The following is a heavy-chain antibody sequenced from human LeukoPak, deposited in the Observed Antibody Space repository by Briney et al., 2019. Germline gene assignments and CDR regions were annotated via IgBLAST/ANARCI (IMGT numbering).Heavy chain of an antibody. J-gene: IGHJ5*02. Sequence: SETLSLTCAVYGGSFSGYYWSWIRQPPGKGLEWIGEINHSGSTNYNPSLKSRVTISVDTSKNQFSLKLSSVTAADTAVYYCARGFPTHPWGQGTLVTVSS. CDR2: INHSGST. V-gene: IGHV4-34*01. CDR3: ARGFPTHP. D-gene: IGHD2-21*01. CDR1: GGSFSGYY.